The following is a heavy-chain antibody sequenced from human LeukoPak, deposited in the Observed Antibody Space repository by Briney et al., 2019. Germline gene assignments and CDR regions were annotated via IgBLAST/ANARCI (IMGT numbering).Heavy chain of an antibody. D-gene: IGHD3-22*01. CDR2: IYYSGST. CDR3: ARDTYNSSAFYFHFDS. J-gene: IGHJ4*02. V-gene: IGHV4-59*12. CDR1: GGSISSYY. Sequence: SETLSLTCTVSGGSISSYYWSWIRQPPGKGLEWIGYIYYSGSTNYNPSLKSRVTISVDTSKNQFSLKLSSVTAADTAVYYCARDTYNSSAFYFHFDSWGQGALVTVSS.